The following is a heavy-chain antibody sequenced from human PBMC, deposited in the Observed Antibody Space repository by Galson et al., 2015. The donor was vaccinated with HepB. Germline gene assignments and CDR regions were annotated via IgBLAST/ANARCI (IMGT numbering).Heavy chain of an antibody. CDR1: GFTFSSYS. J-gene: IGHJ3*02. CDR2: ISSSSSYI. D-gene: IGHD6-6*01. Sequence: SCAASGFTFSSYSMNWVRQAPGKGLEWVSSISSSSSYIYYADSVKGRFTISRDNAKNSLYLQMNSLRAEDTAVYYCASPHIAARPGSAFDIWGQGTMVTVSS. CDR3: ASPHIAARPGSAFDI. V-gene: IGHV3-21*01.